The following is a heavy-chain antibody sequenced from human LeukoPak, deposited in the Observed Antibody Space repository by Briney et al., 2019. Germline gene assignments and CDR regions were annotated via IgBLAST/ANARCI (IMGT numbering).Heavy chain of an antibody. CDR1: GGSLSGYY. Sequence: SETLSLTCAVYGGSLSGYYWSWIRQPPGKGLEWIGEINHSGSTNYNPSLKSRDTISVDTSKNQFSLKLSSVTAADTAVYYCARGRIVATKYYFDYWGQGILVTVSS. CDR3: ARGRIVATKYYFDY. V-gene: IGHV4-34*01. D-gene: IGHD5-12*01. CDR2: INHSGST. J-gene: IGHJ4*02.